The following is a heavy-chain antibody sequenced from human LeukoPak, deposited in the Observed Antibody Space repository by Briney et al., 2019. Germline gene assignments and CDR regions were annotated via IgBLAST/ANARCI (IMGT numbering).Heavy chain of an antibody. V-gene: IGHV1-2*02. CDR1: GYTFTGYY. J-gene: IGHJ5*02. D-gene: IGHD5-12*01. CDR3: ARDGDGYERERNWFDP. CDR2: INPNSGGT. Sequence: ASVKVSCKASGYTFTGYYMHWVRQAPGQGLEWMGWINPNSGGTNYAQKFQGRVTMTRDTSISTAYMELSRLRSDDTAVYYCARDGDGYERERNWFDPWGQGTLVTVSS.